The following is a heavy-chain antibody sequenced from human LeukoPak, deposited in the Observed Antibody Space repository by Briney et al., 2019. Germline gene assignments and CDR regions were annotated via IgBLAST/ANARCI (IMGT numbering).Heavy chain of an antibody. CDR1: GGSFSGYY. CDR3: ARGGYNINWMKDATDY. J-gene: IGHJ4*02. V-gene: IGHV4-34*01. D-gene: IGHD1-14*01. Sequence: PSETLSLTCGVHGGSFSGYYYNWTRQSPGKGLEWIAEINHTGSTNYNPSLRSRVTISIDTSKNQFSLKLNSVTAADTAVYYCARGGYNINWMKDATDYWGQGTLVTVSS. CDR2: INHTGST.